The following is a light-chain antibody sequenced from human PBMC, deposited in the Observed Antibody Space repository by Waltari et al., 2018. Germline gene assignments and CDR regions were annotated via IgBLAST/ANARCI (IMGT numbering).Light chain of an antibody. CDR1: NLGEKF. V-gene: IGLV3-1*01. Sequence: YDLTQPPSVSVSPGQTATIPCYGDNLGEKFVSWYQQRPGQSPFLFIYQDFKRPSGIPWRFSGSNSGNTATLTIGGAQAMDEADFYCQSWVGKVVFGGGTKLTV. J-gene: IGLJ2*01. CDR2: QDF. CDR3: QSWVGKVV.